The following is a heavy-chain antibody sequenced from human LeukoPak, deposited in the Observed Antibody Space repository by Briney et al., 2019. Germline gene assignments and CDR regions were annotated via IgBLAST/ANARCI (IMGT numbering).Heavy chain of an antibody. J-gene: IGHJ4*02. CDR1: GFTITNAR. D-gene: IGHD3-3*02. Sequence: GGSLRLSCAASGFTITNARMGWVRQAPGKGLEWVGLIKSKIDGGTTDFAAPVKCRFTISIDDSKHTLYLQMNSLTREDTGVYYCTTGYGHSDFDYWGQGTLVTVSS. V-gene: IGHV3-15*01. CDR2: IKSKIDGGTT. CDR3: TTGYGHSDFDY.